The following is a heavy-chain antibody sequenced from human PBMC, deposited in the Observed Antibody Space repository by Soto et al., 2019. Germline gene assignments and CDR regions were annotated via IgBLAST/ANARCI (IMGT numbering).Heavy chain of an antibody. V-gene: IGHV1-2*04. CDR2: INPNSGGT. CDR1: GYTFTGYY. Sequence: ASVKVSCKASGYTFTGYYMHWVRQAPGQGLEWMGWINPNSGGTNYAQKFQGWVTMTTDTSISTAYMELSRLRSEDTAVYYCASGKGGGRCGGDCYPFDYWGQGTLVTVSS. D-gene: IGHD2-21*02. J-gene: IGHJ4*02. CDR3: ASGKGGGRCGGDCYPFDY.